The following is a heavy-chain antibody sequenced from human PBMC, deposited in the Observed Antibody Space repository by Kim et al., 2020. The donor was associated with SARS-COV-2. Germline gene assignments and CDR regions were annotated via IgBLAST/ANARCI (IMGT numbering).Heavy chain of an antibody. J-gene: IGHJ6*03. V-gene: IGHV4-59*01. CDR1: RNSISSFY. Sequence: SETLSLTCTVSRNSISSFYWSWVRQPPGKGLEWIGNIYYDGTTNHNPSLKSRVTISLDTSRNQFSLHLSSVTAADTAMYYSARASTPRNHYYHMDAWGKG. CDR3: ARASTPRNHYYHMDA. CDR2: IYYDGTT.